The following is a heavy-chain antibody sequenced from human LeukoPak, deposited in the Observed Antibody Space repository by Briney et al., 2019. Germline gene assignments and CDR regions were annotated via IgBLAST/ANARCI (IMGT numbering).Heavy chain of an antibody. CDR2: IIPIFTTA. D-gene: IGHD4-17*01. V-gene: IGHV1-69*06. CDR1: GGTFNNYA. Sequence: SVKVSCKASGGTFNNYAISWVRQAPGQGLEWVGGIIPIFTTANYAQKFQGRVTITADKSTNTAYMELSSLRSDDTAVYYCARAVQVTTGGLFDYWGQGTMVTVSS. J-gene: IGHJ4*02. CDR3: ARAVQVTTGGLFDY.